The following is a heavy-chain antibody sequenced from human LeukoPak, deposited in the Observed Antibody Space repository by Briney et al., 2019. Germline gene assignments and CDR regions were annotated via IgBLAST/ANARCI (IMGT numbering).Heavy chain of an antibody. J-gene: IGHJ5*02. CDR3: AREREPYGSGSYFVTNWFDP. D-gene: IGHD3-10*01. CDR1: GYTFTCYY. CDR2: INPNSGGT. Sequence: ASVKVSCKASGYTFTCYYMHWVRQAPGQGLEWMGCINPNSGGTNYAQKFQGRVTMIRDTSISTAYMELSRLRSDDTAVYYCAREREPYGSGSYFVTNWFDPWGEGTLVTVSS. V-gene: IGHV1-2*02.